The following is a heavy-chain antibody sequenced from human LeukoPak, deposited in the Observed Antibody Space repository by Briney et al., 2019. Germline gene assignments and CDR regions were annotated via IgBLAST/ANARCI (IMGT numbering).Heavy chain of an antibody. CDR3: ASPMAWAHNRRDSDY. Sequence: PSETLSLTCTVSGGSISSGGYYWSWIRQHPGKGLEWIGYIYYSGSTYYNPSLKSRVTISVDTSKNQFSLKLSSVTAADTAVYYCASPMAWAHNRRDSDYWGLGTLVAVSS. CDR2: IYYSGST. CDR1: GGSISSGGYY. D-gene: IGHD5-24*01. V-gene: IGHV4-31*03. J-gene: IGHJ4*02.